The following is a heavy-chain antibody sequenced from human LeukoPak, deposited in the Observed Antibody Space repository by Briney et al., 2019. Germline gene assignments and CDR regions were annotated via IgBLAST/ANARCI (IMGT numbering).Heavy chain of an antibody. Sequence: PGGSLRLSCAASGFTVSSNYMSWVRQPPGKGLEWVSGINWNGGSTGYADSVKGRFTISRDNAKNSLYLQMNSLRAEDTALYYCATSGGCGGWGQGTLVTVSS. D-gene: IGHD1-26*01. CDR2: INWNGGST. CDR3: ATSGGCGG. J-gene: IGHJ4*02. CDR1: GFTVSSNY. V-gene: IGHV3-20*04.